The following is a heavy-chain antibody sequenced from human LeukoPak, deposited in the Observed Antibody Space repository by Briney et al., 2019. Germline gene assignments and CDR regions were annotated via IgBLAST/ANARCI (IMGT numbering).Heavy chain of an antibody. CDR3: ARSFDSSGYWVHYYYYMDV. D-gene: IGHD3-22*01. V-gene: IGHV3-30*03. CDR1: GFTFSSYG. J-gene: IGHJ6*03. Sequence: GGSLRLSCAASGFTFSSYGMHWVRQAPGKGLEWVAVISYDGSNKYYADSVKGRFTISRDNSKNTLYLQMGSLRAEDMAVYYCARSFDSSGYWVHYYYYMDVWGKGTTVTVSS. CDR2: ISYDGSNK.